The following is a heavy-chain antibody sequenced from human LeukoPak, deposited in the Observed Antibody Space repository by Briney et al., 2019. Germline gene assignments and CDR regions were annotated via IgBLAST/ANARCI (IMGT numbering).Heavy chain of an antibody. Sequence: GGSLRLSCAASGFTFSSYWMSWVRQAPGKGLEWVANIKQDGSEKYYVDSVKGRFTISRDNAKNSLYLQMNSLRAEDTAVYYCARERSLYSSTPRLGYWGQGTLVTVSS. V-gene: IGHV3-7*01. D-gene: IGHD6-13*01. CDR3: ARERSLYSSTPRLGY. J-gene: IGHJ4*02. CDR1: GFTFSSYW. CDR2: IKQDGSEK.